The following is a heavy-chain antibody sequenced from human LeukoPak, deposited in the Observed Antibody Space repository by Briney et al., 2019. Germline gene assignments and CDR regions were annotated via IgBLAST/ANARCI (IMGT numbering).Heavy chain of an antibody. CDR2: IKPDGTEK. CDR1: GFTFNNYW. D-gene: IGHD6-13*01. V-gene: IGHV3-7*03. Sequence: GGSLRLSCAASGFTFNNYWMSWVRQAPGRGLEWVANIKPDGTEKSYVDSVKGRFTISRDSAKNSLYLQMNSLGAEDTAVYYCARSAVGWFDPWGQGTLVTASS. J-gene: IGHJ5*02. CDR3: ARSAVGWFDP.